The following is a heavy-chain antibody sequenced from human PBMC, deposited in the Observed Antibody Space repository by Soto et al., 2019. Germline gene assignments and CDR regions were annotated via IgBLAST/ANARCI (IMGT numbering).Heavy chain of an antibody. CDR1: GYTFRSHG. J-gene: IGHJ5*02. CDR3: VSESGRGYDR. D-gene: IGHD3-22*01. Sequence: QVQLVQSAAEVKKPGASVKVSCATSGYTFRSHGISWVRQAPGQGLEWMGWISAYNGNTNYVQRFQGRVIMTTDSSTSTAYIELPSLRSDDTAVYYCVSESGRGYDRWGQGTRVSVSA. CDR2: ISAYNGNT. V-gene: IGHV1-18*01.